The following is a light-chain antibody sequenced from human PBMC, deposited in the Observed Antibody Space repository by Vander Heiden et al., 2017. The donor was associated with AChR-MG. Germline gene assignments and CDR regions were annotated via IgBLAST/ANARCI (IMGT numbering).Light chain of an antibody. CDR1: QSVSSY. J-gene: IGKJ3*01. Sequence: EIVLTQSPATLSLSPGESATLSCRASQSVSSYLAGYQQKPGQAPRLLIYDASNSATGIPARFSGSGSGTDFTLTISSREPEDFAVYYCQQRSNWPPFTFGPGTKVDIK. CDR3: QQRSNWPPFT. V-gene: IGKV3-11*01. CDR2: DAS.